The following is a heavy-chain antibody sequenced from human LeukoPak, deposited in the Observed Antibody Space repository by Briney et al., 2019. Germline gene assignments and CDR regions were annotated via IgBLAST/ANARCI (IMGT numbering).Heavy chain of an antibody. V-gene: IGHV3-66*01. D-gene: IGHD4-23*01. Sequence: GGSLRLSCAASGLTFSIYWMSWVRQAPGKGLEWVSVIYSGGTTSYSDSVKGRFTISRDNSKNTLYLQMSSLRAEDTAVYYCARDRRGYGGNFDYWGQGTLVTVSS. J-gene: IGHJ4*02. CDR1: GLTFSIYW. CDR3: ARDRRGYGGNFDY. CDR2: IYSGGTT.